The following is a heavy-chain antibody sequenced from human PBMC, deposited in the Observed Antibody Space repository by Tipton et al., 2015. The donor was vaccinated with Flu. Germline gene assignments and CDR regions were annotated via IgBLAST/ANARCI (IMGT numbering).Heavy chain of an antibody. CDR3: ARQAYDFGYYYYGMDV. CDR1: GYSFTSYW. CDR2: IYPGDSDT. Sequence: QLVQSGAEVKKPGESLKISCKGSGYSFTSYWIGWVRQMPGKGLEWMGIIYPGDSDTRYSPSFQGQVTISADKSISPAYLQWSSLKASDTAMYYCARQAYDFGYYYYGMDVWGQGTTVTVSS. V-gene: IGHV5-51*01. J-gene: IGHJ6*02. D-gene: IGHD3-3*01.